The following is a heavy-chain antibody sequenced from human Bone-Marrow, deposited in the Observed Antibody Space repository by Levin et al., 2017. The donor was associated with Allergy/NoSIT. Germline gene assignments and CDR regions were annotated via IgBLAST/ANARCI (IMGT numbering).Heavy chain of an antibody. CDR1: GFTFSIYN. D-gene: IGHD3-16*02. Sequence: QAGGSLRLSCAASGFTFSIYNMNWVRQAPGKGLEWVSFISSGSTTIYYADSVKGRFTISRDNAKSSLYLQMNSLRAEDTAVYFCARQTYYAYNWETYRSKEFDFWGQGALVTVTS. V-gene: IGHV3-48*04. CDR2: ISSGSTTI. CDR3: ARQTYYAYNWETYRSKEFDF. J-gene: IGHJ4*02.